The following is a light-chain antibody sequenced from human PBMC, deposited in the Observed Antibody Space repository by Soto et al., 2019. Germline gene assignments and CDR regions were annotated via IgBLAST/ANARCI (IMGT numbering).Light chain of an antibody. CDR2: DAY. V-gene: IGKV3-11*01. CDR3: QQRHMWPIT. J-gene: IGKJ5*01. CDR1: QSFRGL. Sequence: EVVLTPSPVTLSLSPGERATLSCRASQSFRGLLAWYQQKPGQAPRLLIYDAYNRATGIPPRFSGSGSGTDFTLTISSLEPEDSAVYYCQQRHMWPITFAQGTRLEIK.